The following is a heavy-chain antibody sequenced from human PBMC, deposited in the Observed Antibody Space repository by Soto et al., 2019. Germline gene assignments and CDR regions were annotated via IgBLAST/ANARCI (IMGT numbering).Heavy chain of an antibody. CDR2: ISAYNGNT. J-gene: IGHJ5*02. V-gene: IGHV1-18*01. D-gene: IGHD3-3*01. Sequence: QVQLVQSGAEVKKSGASVKVSCKASGYTFTSYGISWVRQAPGQGLEWMGWISAYNGNTNYAQKLQGRVTMTTDTSTSTAYMELRSLRSDDTAVYYCARRPDFWSGYYLNWFDPWGQGTLVTVSS. CDR1: GYTFTSYG. CDR3: ARRPDFWSGYYLNWFDP.